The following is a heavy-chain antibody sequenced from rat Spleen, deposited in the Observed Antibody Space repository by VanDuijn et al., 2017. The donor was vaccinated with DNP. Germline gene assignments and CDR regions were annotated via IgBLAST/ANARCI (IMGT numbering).Heavy chain of an antibody. CDR1: GFTFSSYW. Sequence: EVQLVETGGGLVQPGRSLKLSCVASGFTFSSYWMYWLRQAPGKGLEWVASINTDGGSTYYPDSVKGRFTISRDTAENTVYLQMNSLRSEEQATYYCAKDGQDYCFDYWGQGVMVTVSS. V-gene: IGHV5-58*01. CDR2: INTDGGST. CDR3: AKDGQDYCFDY. J-gene: IGHJ2*01.